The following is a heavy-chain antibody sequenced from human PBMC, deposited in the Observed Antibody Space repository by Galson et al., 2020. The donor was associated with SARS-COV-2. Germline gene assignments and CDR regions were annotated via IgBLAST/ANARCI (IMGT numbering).Heavy chain of an antibody. CDR2: IKSVIDEATS. CDR3: TTDIDSPSRFLEWQFYFDY. Sequence: GSLRLSCAASGFTFSDAWMNWVRQAPGKGLEWVGRIKSVIDEATSDYAAPVKGRFSISRDDSTNTLYLQMDSLKPEDTAIYYCTTDIDSPSRFLEWQFYFDYWGQGTTVTVSS. CDR1: GFTFSDAW. V-gene: IGHV3-15*07. J-gene: IGHJ4*03. D-gene: IGHD3-3*01.